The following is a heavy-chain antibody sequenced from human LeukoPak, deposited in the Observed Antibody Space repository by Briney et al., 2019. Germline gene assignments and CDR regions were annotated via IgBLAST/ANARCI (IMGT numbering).Heavy chain of an antibody. D-gene: IGHD1-14*01. CDR3: ARGGNGWYFDL. Sequence: SETLSLTCAVQGASLRGSYWSCIRQPPGKDLQWIGQIDHSGSTHSIPSLKSRVTISLDTSQSQVSLKVNSVTAADTAVYFCARGGNGWYFDLWGRGTLVTVSS. CDR2: IDHSGST. V-gene: IGHV4-34*01. J-gene: IGHJ2*01. CDR1: GASLRGSY.